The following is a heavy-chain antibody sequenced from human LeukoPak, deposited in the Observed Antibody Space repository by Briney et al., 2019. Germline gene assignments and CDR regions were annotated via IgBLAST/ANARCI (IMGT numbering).Heavy chain of an antibody. D-gene: IGHD4-23*01. Sequence: SETLSLTCTVSGGSISSGNYYWSWIRQHPGKGLEWIGYIYYSGSTYYNPSLKSRVTISIDTSKNQFSLKLSSVTAADSAVYYCARDFDYGGWYFDLWGRGTLVTVSS. CDR3: ARDFDYGGWYFDL. V-gene: IGHV4-31*03. CDR1: GGSISSGNYY. CDR2: IYYSGST. J-gene: IGHJ2*01.